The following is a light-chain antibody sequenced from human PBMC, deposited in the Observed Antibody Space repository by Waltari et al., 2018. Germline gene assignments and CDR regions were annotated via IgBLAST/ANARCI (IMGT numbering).Light chain of an antibody. Sequence: DIVLTQFPGTLSLSPGESATLSCRAGQTVRTTYLAWYQQKPGQAPTLLIYGASSRATGIPDRFSGSGSGTDFSLTISSLEPEDFAVYYCQQYESSPLTFGGGTRVEIK. CDR3: QQYESSPLT. CDR1: QTVRTTY. CDR2: GAS. J-gene: IGKJ4*01. V-gene: IGKV3-20*01.